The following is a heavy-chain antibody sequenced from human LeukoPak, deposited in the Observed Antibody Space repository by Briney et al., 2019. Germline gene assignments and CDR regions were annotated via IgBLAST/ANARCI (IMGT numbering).Heavy chain of an antibody. J-gene: IGHJ4*02. CDR2: ISAYNGNT. V-gene: IGHV1-18*01. Sequence: ASVKVSCKASGYTFTSYGISWVRQAPGQGLEGMGWISAYNGNTNYAQKLQGRVTMTTDTSTSTAYMELRSLRSDDTAMYYCARDQENYYDSSGSYYFDYWGQGTLVTVSS. D-gene: IGHD3-22*01. CDR1: GYTFTSYG. CDR3: ARDQENYYDSSGSYYFDY.